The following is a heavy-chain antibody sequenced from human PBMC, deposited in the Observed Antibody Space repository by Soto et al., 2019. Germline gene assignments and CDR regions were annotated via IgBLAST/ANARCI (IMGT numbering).Heavy chain of an antibody. Sequence: PWETLSLTCTVSGGSSSRYYWSWIRQPPGKGLEWIGYIYYSGSTNYNPSLKSRVTISVDTSKNQFSLKLSSVTAADTAVYYCARVSEYSYDFRPFFAYSSQGTLVTVSS. V-gene: IGHV4-59*01. CDR3: ARVSEYSYDFRPFFAY. J-gene: IGHJ4*02. D-gene: IGHD5-18*01. CDR2: IYYSGST. CDR1: GGSSSRYY.